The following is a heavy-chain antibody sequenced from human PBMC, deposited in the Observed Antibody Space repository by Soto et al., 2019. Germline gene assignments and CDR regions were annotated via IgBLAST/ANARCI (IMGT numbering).Heavy chain of an antibody. CDR1: GGSISSSNW. J-gene: IGHJ6*02. V-gene: IGHV4-4*02. CDR3: ARCYGSGSSYYYSYGMDV. CDR2: ICHSGST. Sequence: SETLSLTCAVSGGSISSSNWWSWVRQPPGKGLEWIGEICHSGSTNYNPSLKSRVTISVDKSKNQFSLKLSSVTAADTAVYYCARCYGSGSSYYYSYGMDVWGQGTTVTVSS. D-gene: IGHD3-10*01.